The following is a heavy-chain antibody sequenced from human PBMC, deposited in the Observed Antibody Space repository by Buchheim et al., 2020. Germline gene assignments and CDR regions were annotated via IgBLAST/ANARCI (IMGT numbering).Heavy chain of an antibody. V-gene: IGHV3-30*18. J-gene: IGHJ4*02. D-gene: IGHD6-13*01. CDR1: GFTFSTYG. Sequence: QVQLVESGGGVLQPGRSLSVSCAASGFTFSTYGMHWVRQAPGLGTEWVAVISSDGDKKYYADSVKGRFTISRDNSKNTLYLQMNSLRAEDTAVYYCAKDGVSRELDYWGQGTL. CDR3: AKDGVSRELDY. CDR2: ISSDGDKK.